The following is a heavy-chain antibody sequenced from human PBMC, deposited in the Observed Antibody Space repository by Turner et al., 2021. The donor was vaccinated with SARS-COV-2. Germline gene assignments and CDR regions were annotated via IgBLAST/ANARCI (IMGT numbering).Heavy chain of an antibody. J-gene: IGHJ4*02. D-gene: IGHD3-10*02. CDR2: ISYDGSNK. CDR1: GFTFSTYV. V-gene: IGHV3-30*18. CDR3: AKMMFGGWSGFDY. Sequence: QVQLVESGGGVVQPGRSLRLSCAASGFTFSTYVMHWVRQAPGKGLEWVALISYDGSNKYYADSVKGRLTISRDNSKNTLYLQMNSLRAEDTAVYYCAKMMFGGWSGFDYWGQGTLVTVSS.